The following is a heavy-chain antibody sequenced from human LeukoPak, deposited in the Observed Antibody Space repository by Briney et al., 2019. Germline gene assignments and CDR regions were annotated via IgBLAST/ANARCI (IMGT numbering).Heavy chain of an antibody. Sequence: PSETLSLTCTASGGSISSSSYYWGWIRQPPGKGLEWIGSIYYSGSTYYNPSLKSRVTISVDTSKNQFSLKLSSVTAADTAVYYCANYGDYVEDYYYYMDVWGKGTTVTVSS. J-gene: IGHJ6*03. CDR2: IYYSGST. CDR3: ANYGDYVEDYYYYMDV. CDR1: GGSISSSSYY. V-gene: IGHV4-39*01. D-gene: IGHD4-17*01.